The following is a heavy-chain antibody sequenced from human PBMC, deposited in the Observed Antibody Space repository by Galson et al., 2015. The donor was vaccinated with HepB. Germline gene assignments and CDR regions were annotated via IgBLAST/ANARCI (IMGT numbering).Heavy chain of an antibody. V-gene: IGHV4-59*01. CDR3: ARDRVLRFLEWLLWTGAFDI. CDR2: IYYSGST. CDR1: GGSISSYY. D-gene: IGHD3-3*01. Sequence: SLTCTVSGGSISSYYWSWIRQPPGKGLEWIGYIYYSGSTNYNPSLKSRVTISVDTSKNQFSLKLSSVTAADTAVYYCARDRVLRFLEWLLWTGAFDIWGQGTMVTVSS. J-gene: IGHJ3*02.